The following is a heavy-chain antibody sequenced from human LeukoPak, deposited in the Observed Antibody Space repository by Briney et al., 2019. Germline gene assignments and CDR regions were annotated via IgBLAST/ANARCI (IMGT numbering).Heavy chain of an antibody. CDR1: GYTFTSYG. V-gene: IGHV1-18*01. J-gene: IGHJ2*01. Sequence: ATVKVSCKASGYTFTSYGISWVRQAPGQGLEWMGWISAYNGNTNYAQKLQGRVTMPTDTSTSTAYMELRSLRSDDTAVYYCARDRNRYWYFDLWGRGTLVTVSS. CDR3: ARDRNRYWYFDL. D-gene: IGHD1-14*01. CDR2: ISAYNGNT.